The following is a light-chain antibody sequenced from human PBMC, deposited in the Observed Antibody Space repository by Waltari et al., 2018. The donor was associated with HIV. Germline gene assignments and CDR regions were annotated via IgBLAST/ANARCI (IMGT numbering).Light chain of an antibody. Sequence: DIVMTQSPDSLAVSLGERATINCKSSQRVLYSSNNKNYLAWYQQKPGQPPKLLIYWASTRESGVPDRFSGSGSGTDFTLTISSLQAEDVAVYYCQQYYITPPTFGGGTKVEIK. CDR3: QQYYITPPT. J-gene: IGKJ4*01. CDR2: WAS. CDR1: QRVLYSSNNKNY. V-gene: IGKV4-1*01.